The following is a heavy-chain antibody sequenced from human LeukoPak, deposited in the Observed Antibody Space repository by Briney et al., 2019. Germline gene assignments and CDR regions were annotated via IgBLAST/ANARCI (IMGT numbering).Heavy chain of an antibody. J-gene: IGHJ4*02. CDR3: ASTSGWYEPIDY. CDR2: IWYDGSNK. V-gene: IGHV3-33*08. CDR1: GGSLSSNSYF. Sequence: LSLTCTVSGGSLSSNSYFWGWIRQPPGKGLDWVAVIWYDGSNKYYADSVKGRFTISRDNSKNTLYLQMNSLRAEDTAVYYCASTSGWYEPIDYWGQGTLVTVSS. D-gene: IGHD6-19*01.